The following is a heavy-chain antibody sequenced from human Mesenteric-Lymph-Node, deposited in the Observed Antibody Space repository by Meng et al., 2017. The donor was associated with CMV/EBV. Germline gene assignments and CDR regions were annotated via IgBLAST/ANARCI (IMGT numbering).Heavy chain of an antibody. V-gene: IGHV4-59*11. Sequence: SETLSLTCTASGGSTSNHLWSWIRQPPGRGPEWIGYIYYSGNTNYNPSLRSRVIMSLDTSKNHFSLQLTSVTAADTAMYYCARGGYGGSRDHDAFDIWGQGTMVTVSS. D-gene: IGHD4-23*01. CDR3: ARGGYGGSRDHDAFDI. CDR2: IYYSGNT. J-gene: IGHJ3*02. CDR1: GGSTSNHL.